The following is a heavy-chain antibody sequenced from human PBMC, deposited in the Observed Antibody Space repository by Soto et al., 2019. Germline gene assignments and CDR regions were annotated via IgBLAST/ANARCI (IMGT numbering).Heavy chain of an antibody. CDR2: IKQDGSEK. Sequence: GGSLRLSCAAPGFTFSSYWMSWVRQAPGKGLEWVANIKQDGSEKYYVDSVKGRFTISRDNAKNSLYLQMNSLRAEDTAVYYCARDRGYSYGTPDFDYWGQGTLVTVSS. CDR3: ARDRGYSYGTPDFDY. J-gene: IGHJ4*02. V-gene: IGHV3-7*01. D-gene: IGHD5-18*01. CDR1: GFTFSSYW.